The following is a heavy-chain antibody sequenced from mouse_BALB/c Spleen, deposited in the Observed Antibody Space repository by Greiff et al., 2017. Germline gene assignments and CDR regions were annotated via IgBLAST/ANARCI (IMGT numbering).Heavy chain of an antibody. D-gene: IGHD2-4*01. Sequence: EVKLVESGGGLVQPGGSRKLSCAASGFTFSSFGMHWVRQAPEKGLEWVAYISSGRSTIYYADTVKGRFTISRDNPKNTLFLQMTSLRSEDTAMYYCARGYYDYDYWGQGTTLTVSS. V-gene: IGHV5-17*02. CDR3: ARGYYDYDY. J-gene: IGHJ2*01. CDR2: ISSGRSTI. CDR1: GFTFSSFG.